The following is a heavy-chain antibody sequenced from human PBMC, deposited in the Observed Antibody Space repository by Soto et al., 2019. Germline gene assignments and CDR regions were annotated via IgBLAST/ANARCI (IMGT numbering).Heavy chain of an antibody. Sequence: GGSLRLSCAASGFAFGNSWMHWVRQPPGKGPEWVSRMTSDGRTTQYADSVKGRFTVSRDNAKNTLYLQMNSLRAEDTAVYYCATAEVDYWGQGTMVTVYS. CDR3: ATAEVDY. CDR1: GFAFGNSW. V-gene: IGHV3-74*01. J-gene: IGHJ4*02. CDR2: MTSDGRTT.